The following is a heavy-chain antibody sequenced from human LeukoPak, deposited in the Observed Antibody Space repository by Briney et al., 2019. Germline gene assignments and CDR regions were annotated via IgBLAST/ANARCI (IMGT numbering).Heavy chain of an antibody. D-gene: IGHD3-10*01. CDR2: ISADGTTT. CDR1: GFSVSGNY. J-gene: IGHJ5*02. Sequence: GGSLRLSCAISGFSVSGNYLNWVRQAPGGGLKWVSGISADGTTTYYENSLEGRFTISRDNSRNTLYLQMNSLRTDDTAVYYCAKEFRGFDAWGQGTPVTVSS. V-gene: IGHV3-23*01. CDR3: AKEFRGFDA.